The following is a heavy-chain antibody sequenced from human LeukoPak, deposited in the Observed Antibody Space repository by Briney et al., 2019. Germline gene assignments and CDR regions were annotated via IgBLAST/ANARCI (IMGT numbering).Heavy chain of an antibody. V-gene: IGHV3-74*01. CDR1: GFTFSYNG. CDR2: ISSDGRTT. J-gene: IGHJ4*02. Sequence: PGGSLRLSCAASGFTFSYNGMHWVRQAPGKGLVWVSRISSDGRTTHYADSVKGRFTISRGSAKNTLFLQMNDLRAEDTAVYYCLGYYSGSPNWGQGTLVTVSS. CDR3: LGYYSGSPN. D-gene: IGHD3-10*01.